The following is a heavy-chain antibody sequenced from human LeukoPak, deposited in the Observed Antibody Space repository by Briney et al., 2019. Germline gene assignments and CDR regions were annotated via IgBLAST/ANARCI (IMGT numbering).Heavy chain of an antibody. CDR3: ATGNRYNVGHYYFDY. Sequence: GGSLGLSCAARGFPFRTYTMAWVRQAPGRGLEWIASISADGRFVFDTDSVRGRFTISRDNANNSLFLQMNSLTAEDTAIYYCATGNRYNVGHYYFDYWGQGALVTVSS. CDR2: ISADGRFV. D-gene: IGHD2-15*01. V-gene: IGHV3-21*01. CDR1: GFPFRTYT. J-gene: IGHJ4*02.